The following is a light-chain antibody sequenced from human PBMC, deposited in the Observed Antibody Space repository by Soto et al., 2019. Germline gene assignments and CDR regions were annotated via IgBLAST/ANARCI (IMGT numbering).Light chain of an antibody. J-gene: IGLJ3*02. CDR2: GST. V-gene: IGLV1-40*01. Sequence: QSVLTQPPSVSGAPGQRVTISCTGSSSNIGAGYDVHWYQQLPGTAPKLLIFGSTNRPSGVPDRFSGSKSGTSASLAITGLQAEDEADYYCQSFDSGLSAWVFGGGTQLTVL. CDR1: SSNIGAGYD. CDR3: QSFDSGLSAWV.